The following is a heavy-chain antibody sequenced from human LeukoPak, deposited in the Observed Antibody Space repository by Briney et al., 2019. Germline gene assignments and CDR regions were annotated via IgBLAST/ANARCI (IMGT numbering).Heavy chain of an antibody. D-gene: IGHD3-3*01. CDR3: ARDKDFWSGYGYYYYYMDV. Sequence: ASVKVSCKASGYTFTGYYMHWVRQAPGQGLEWMGWINPNSGGTNYAQKFQGRVTMTRDTSISTAYMELSRLRSDDTAMYYCARDKDFWSGYGYYYYYMDVWGKGTTVTVSS. V-gene: IGHV1-2*02. J-gene: IGHJ6*03. CDR2: INPNSGGT. CDR1: GYTFTGYY.